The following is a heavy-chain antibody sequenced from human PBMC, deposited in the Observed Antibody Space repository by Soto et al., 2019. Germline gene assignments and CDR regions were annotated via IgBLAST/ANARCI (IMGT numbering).Heavy chain of an antibody. CDR2: IYYSGST. CDR3: ARGYSSSWYKVYYFDY. V-gene: IGHV4-39*01. Sequence: SETLSLTCTVSGGSISSSSYYWGWIRQPPGKGLEWIGSIYYSGSTYYNPSLKSRVTISVDTSKNQFSLKLSSVTAADTAVYYCARGYSSSWYKVYYFDYWGQGTLVTVSS. J-gene: IGHJ4*02. CDR1: GGSISSSSYY. D-gene: IGHD6-13*01.